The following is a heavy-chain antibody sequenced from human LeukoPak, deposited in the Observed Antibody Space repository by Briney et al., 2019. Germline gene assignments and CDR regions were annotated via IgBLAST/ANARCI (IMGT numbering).Heavy chain of an antibody. J-gene: IGHJ4*02. CDR2: IYYSGST. CDR3: ARVVGLGYFDY. CDR1: GGSISSYY. V-gene: IGHV4-59*01. D-gene: IGHD2-2*01. Sequence: SETLSLTCTVSGGSISSYYWSWIRQPPGKGLEWIGYIYYSGSTNYNPSLKSRVTISVDTSKNQFSLKLSSVTAADTAVYYCARVVGLGYFDYWGQGTLVTVSS.